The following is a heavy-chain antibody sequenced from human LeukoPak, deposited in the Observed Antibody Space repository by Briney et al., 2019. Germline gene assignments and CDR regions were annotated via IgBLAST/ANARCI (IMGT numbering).Heavy chain of an antibody. J-gene: IGHJ5*02. V-gene: IGHV4-31*03. D-gene: IGHD3-22*01. CDR1: GGSISSGGYY. CDR2: IYYSGST. Sequence: PSQTLSLTCTVSGGSISSGGYYWSWIRQHPGKGLEWIGYIYYSGSTYYNPSLKSRVTISVDTSKNQFSLKLSSVTAADTAVYYCARGGRAMIVVAPNWFDPWGQGTLVTVSS. CDR3: ARGGRAMIVVAPNWFDP.